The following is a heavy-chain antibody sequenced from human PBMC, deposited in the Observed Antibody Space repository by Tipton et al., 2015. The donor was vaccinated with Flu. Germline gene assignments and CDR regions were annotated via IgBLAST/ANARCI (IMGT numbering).Heavy chain of an antibody. CDR1: GFTVSSNY. CDR3: ARDKNFDY. Sequence: SLRLSCAASGFTVSSNYMSWVRQAPGKGLEWVSVIYSGGSTYYADSVKGRFTISRDNSTNTLYPQMNSLRAEDTAVYYCARDKNFDYWGQGTLVTVSS. CDR2: IYSGGST. V-gene: IGHV3-53*01. J-gene: IGHJ4*02.